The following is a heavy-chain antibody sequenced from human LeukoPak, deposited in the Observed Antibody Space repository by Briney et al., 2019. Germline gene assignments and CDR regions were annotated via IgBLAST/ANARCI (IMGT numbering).Heavy chain of an antibody. CDR2: ISSSSSYI. Sequence: GGSLRLSCAASGFTFSSYGMHWVRQAPGKGLEWVSSISSSSSYIYYADSVKGRFTISRDNAKNSLYLQMNSLRAEDTAVYYCARGGDYYDSSGYYYIQGTFDYWGQGTLVTVSS. J-gene: IGHJ4*02. CDR3: ARGGDYYDSSGYYYIQGTFDY. V-gene: IGHV3-21*01. D-gene: IGHD3-22*01. CDR1: GFTFSSYG.